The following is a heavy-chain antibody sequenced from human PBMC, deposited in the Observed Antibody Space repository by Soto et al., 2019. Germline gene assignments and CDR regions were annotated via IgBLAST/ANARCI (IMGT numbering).Heavy chain of an antibody. CDR2: IYYNGRT. V-gene: IGHV4-59*01. CDR1: GRSISTYY. Sequence: SETLSLTCTVSGRSISTYYWSWIRQPPGKGLEWIGYIYYNGRTNYNPSLESRVTISLDTSKSQFSLKLSSVSAADTAVYYCARDGSGYDFWSGPYFFDYWGPGTLVTVS. J-gene: IGHJ4*02. CDR3: ARDGSGYDFWSGPYFFDY. D-gene: IGHD3-3*01.